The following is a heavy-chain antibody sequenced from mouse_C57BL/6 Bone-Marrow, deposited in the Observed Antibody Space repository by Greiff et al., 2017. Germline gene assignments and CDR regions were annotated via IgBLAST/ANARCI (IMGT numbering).Heavy chain of an antibody. Sequence: VQVVESGAELVKPGASVKMSCKASGYTFTSYWITWVKQRPGQGLEWIGDIYPGSGSTNYNEKFKSKATLTVDTSSSTAYMQLSSLTSEDSAVYYCARSTGNYWGQGTTLTVSS. CDR2: IYPGSGST. V-gene: IGHV1-55*01. J-gene: IGHJ2*01. CDR3: ARSTGNY. CDR1: GYTFTSYW.